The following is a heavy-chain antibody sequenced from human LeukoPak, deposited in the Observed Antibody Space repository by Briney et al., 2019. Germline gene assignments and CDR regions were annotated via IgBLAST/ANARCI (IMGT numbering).Heavy chain of an antibody. CDR2: IYYSGST. Sequence: SETLSLTCTVSGGSISSGDYYWSWIRQPPGKGLEWIGYIYYSGSTYYNPSLKSRVTISVDTSKNQFSLKLSSVTAADTAVYYCARDQLNYGGNPPKRKLGYFDYWGQGTLVTVSS. V-gene: IGHV4-30-4*08. D-gene: IGHD4-23*01. J-gene: IGHJ4*02. CDR3: ARDQLNYGGNPPKRKLGYFDY. CDR1: GGSISSGDYY.